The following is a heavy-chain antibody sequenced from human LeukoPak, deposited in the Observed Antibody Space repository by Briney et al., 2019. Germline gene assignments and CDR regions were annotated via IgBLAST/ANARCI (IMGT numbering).Heavy chain of an antibody. CDR3: ARVMEGYYYDSSGYYLWFDP. J-gene: IGHJ5*02. Sequence: SRTLSLTCTVSGGSISSGDYYWSWIRQPPGKGLEWLGYIYYSGSTYYNPSLKSRVTISVDTSKNQFSLKLSSVTAADTAVYYCARVMEGYYYDSSGYYLWFDPWGQGTLVTVSS. CDR1: GGSISSGDYY. D-gene: IGHD3-22*01. CDR2: IYYSGST. V-gene: IGHV4-30-4*01.